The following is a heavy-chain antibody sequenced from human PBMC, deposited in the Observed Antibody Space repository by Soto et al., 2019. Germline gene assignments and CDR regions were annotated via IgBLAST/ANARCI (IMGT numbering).Heavy chain of an antibody. D-gene: IGHD4-17*01. J-gene: IGHJ6*02. CDR2: ISYDGSNK. CDR3: AKPHRLGPYYYYGMDV. Sequence: PGGSLRLSCAASGFTFSSYGMHWVRQAPGKGLEWVAVISYDGSNKYYADSVKGRFTISRDNSKNTLYLQMNSLRAEDTAVYYCAKPHRLGPYYYYGMDVWGQGTTVTVS. CDR1: GFTFSSYG. V-gene: IGHV3-30*18.